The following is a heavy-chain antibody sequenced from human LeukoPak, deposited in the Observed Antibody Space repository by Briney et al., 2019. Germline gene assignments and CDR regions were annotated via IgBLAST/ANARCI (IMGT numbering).Heavy chain of an antibody. Sequence: PGGSLRLSCAVSGFTFRSYAMNWVRQAPGKGLEWVSVITDSGTNTYYGDSVKGRFTVSRDNSKNTLYLQMNSLRAGDTAVYYCAKGSGSGWYGWLDPWGQGTLVTVSS. CDR2: ITDSGTNT. J-gene: IGHJ5*02. CDR3: AKGSGSGWYGWLDP. V-gene: IGHV3-23*01. D-gene: IGHD6-19*01. CDR1: GFTFRSYA.